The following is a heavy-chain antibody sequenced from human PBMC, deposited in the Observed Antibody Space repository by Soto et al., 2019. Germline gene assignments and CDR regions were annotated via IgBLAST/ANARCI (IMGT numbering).Heavy chain of an antibody. CDR3: ARTYGVGSYYINWFDP. CDR2: IYYSGST. D-gene: IGHD3-10*01. V-gene: IGHV4-30-4*01. Sequence: KTSETLSLTCTVSGGSISSGEYYWSWIRQPPGKGLEWIGYIYYSGSTYYNPSLKSRVTISVDTSKNQFSLKLCSVTAADTAVYYCARTYGVGSYYINWFDPWGQGTQVTVAS. J-gene: IGHJ5*02. CDR1: GGSISSGEYY.